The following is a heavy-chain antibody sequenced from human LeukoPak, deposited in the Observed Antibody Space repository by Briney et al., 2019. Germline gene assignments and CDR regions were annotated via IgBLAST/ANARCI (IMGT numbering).Heavy chain of an antibody. J-gene: IGHJ4*02. CDR1: GFTFSSYA. D-gene: IGHD2-2*01. CDR3: ARGGDTVVVPAGALGDY. V-gene: IGHV3-30*04. Sequence: PGGSLRLSCAASGFTFSSYAMHWVRQAPGKGLEWVAVISYDGSNKYYADSVKGRFTISRDNSKNTLYLQMSSLRAEDTAVYYCARGGDTVVVPAGALGDYWGQGTLVTVSS. CDR2: ISYDGSNK.